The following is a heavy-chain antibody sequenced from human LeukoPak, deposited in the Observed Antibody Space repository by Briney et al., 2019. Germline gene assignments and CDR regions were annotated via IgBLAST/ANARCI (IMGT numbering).Heavy chain of an antibody. CDR3: ARVYSSSWYGVLEFYWFDP. D-gene: IGHD6-13*01. J-gene: IGHJ5*02. CDR1: GGSISSYY. V-gene: IGHV4-4*09. CDR2: IYDNGAT. Sequence: PSETLSLTCTVSGGSISSYYWNWIRQPPGKGLEWIGYIYDNGATNYNPSLQSRVTISLDTSNNQFSLKLSSVTAADTAVYYCARVYSSSWYGVLEFYWFDPWGQGTLVTVSS.